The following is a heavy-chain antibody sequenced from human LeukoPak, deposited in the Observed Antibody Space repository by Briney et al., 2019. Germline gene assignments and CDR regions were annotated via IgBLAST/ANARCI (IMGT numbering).Heavy chain of an antibody. CDR2: ISRSSSYI. V-gene: IGHV3-21*01. CDR3: ARGDGELTDY. D-gene: IGHD3-10*01. Sequence: GGSLRLSCAASGFTFSSYGLNWVRQAPGKGLEWVSSISRSSSYIYYADSVKGRFTISRDNAKTSLYLQMNSLTAEDTAVYYCARGDGELTDYWGQGILVTVSS. J-gene: IGHJ4*02. CDR1: GFTFSSYG.